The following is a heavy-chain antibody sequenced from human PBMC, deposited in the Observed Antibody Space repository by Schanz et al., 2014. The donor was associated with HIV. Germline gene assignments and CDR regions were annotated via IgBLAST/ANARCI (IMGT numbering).Heavy chain of an antibody. J-gene: IGHJ6*02. Sequence: QVQLVQSGAEVKKPGSSVKVSCKASGGAFSSYAINWVRLAPGQGLEWMGGIIPIFGTTNYAQKFQGRVTITADKSTTTSYMELSSLRSEDTAVYYCARTVVPAKREYAMDVWGQGTTVSVSS. CDR3: ARTVVPAKREYAMDV. CDR1: GGAFSSYA. D-gene: IGHD2-2*01. CDR2: IIPIFGTT. V-gene: IGHV1-69*06.